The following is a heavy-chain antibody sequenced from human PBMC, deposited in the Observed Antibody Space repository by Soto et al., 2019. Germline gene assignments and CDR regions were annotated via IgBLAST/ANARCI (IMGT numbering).Heavy chain of an antibody. V-gene: IGHV5-51*01. CDR1: GYSFTSYW. CDR3: ARQMTTVTTYYYYGMDV. J-gene: IGHJ6*02. D-gene: IGHD4-4*01. CDR2: IYPGDSDT. Sequence: PGESLKISCKGSGYSFTSYWIGWVRQMPGKGLVWMGIIYPGDSDTRYSPSFQGQVTISADKSISTAYLQWSSLKASDTAMYYCARQMTTVTTYYYYGMDVWGQGTTVTISS.